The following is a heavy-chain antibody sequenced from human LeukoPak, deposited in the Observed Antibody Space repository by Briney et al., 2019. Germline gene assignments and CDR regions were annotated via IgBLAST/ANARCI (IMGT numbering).Heavy chain of an antibody. Sequence: GASVKVSCKASGYTFTSYDINWVRQATGQGLEWMGWMNPNSGNTGYAQKFQGRVTITRNTSISTAYMELRSLRSEDTAVYYCARGATTADAFDIWGQGTMVTVSS. J-gene: IGHJ3*02. V-gene: IGHV1-8*03. CDR1: GYTFTSYD. CDR2: MNPNSGNT. CDR3: ARGATTADAFDI. D-gene: IGHD5-24*01.